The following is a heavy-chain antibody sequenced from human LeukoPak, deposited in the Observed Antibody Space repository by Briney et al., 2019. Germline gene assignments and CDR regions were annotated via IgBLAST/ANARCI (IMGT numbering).Heavy chain of an antibody. CDR2: ISSSGSTI. V-gene: IGHV3-48*03. CDR1: GFTFSSYE. Sequence: PGGSLRLSCAASGFTFSSYEMQWVRQAPGKGLEWVSYISSSGSTIYYADSVKGRFTISRDNAKNSLYLQMNSLRAEDTAVYYCARGPVYYYDSSGYAFDYWGQGTLVTVSS. J-gene: IGHJ4*02. D-gene: IGHD3-22*01. CDR3: ARGPVYYYDSSGYAFDY.